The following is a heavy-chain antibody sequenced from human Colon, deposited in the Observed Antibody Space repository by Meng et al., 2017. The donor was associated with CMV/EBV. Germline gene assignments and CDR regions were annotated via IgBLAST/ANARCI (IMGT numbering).Heavy chain of an antibody. CDR3: AKWGGSGSFLYFDY. CDR1: GFTFSSSA. Sequence: GGSLRLSCAAFGFTFSSSAMSWVRQAPGKGLEWVSVLYSGAGSTYYADSVKGRFTISRNNSENTLYLQMNSLRAEDTAVYYCAKWGGSGSFLYFDYWGQGILVTVSS. CDR2: LYSGAGST. D-gene: IGHD1-26*01. V-gene: IGHV3-23*03. J-gene: IGHJ4*02.